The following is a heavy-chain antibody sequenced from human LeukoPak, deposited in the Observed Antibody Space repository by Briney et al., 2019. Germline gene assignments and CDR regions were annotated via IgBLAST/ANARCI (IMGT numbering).Heavy chain of an antibody. CDR2: IYTSGST. Sequence: SETLSLTCTVSGGSISSYYWSWIRQPAGKGLEWIGRIYTSGSTNYNPSLKSRVTISVDTSKNQFSLKLSSVTAADTAVYYCARHEEEDGYNAKTFGYWGQGTLVTVSS. D-gene: IGHD5-24*01. CDR3: ARHEEEDGYNAKTFGY. J-gene: IGHJ4*02. CDR1: GGSISSYY. V-gene: IGHV4-4*07.